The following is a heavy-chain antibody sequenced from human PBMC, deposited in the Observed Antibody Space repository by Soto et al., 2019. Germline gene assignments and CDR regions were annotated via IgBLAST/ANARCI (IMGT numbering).Heavy chain of an antibody. D-gene: IGHD6-19*01. CDR1: GGSVSSGSYY. CDR3: ARVSSGWYYFDY. V-gene: IGHV4-61*01. CDR2: MYNSGSP. Sequence: PSETLSLTCTVSGGSVSSGSYYWSWIRQPPGKGLEWIGYMYNSGSPNYNPSLKSRVIISVDTSKNQFSLKLSPVTAADTAVYYCARVSSGWYYFDYWGQGTLVTVSS. J-gene: IGHJ4*02.